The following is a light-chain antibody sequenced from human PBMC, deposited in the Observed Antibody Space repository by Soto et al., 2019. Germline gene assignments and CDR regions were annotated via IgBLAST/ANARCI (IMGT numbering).Light chain of an antibody. CDR1: QSVSSSY. V-gene: IGKV3-20*01. Sequence: EIVLTQSPGTLSLSPGERATLSCRASQSVSSSYLAWYQQKPCQAPRLLIYGASRRATGIPDRFSGSGSGTDFTLTISRLEPEDFAVYYCQQYGSSLLITFGQGTRLEIK. CDR2: GAS. J-gene: IGKJ5*01. CDR3: QQYGSSLLIT.